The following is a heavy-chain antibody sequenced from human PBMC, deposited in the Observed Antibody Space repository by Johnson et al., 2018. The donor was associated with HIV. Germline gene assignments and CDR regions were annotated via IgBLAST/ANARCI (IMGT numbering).Heavy chain of an antibody. CDR1: GFTSSSYA. V-gene: IGHV3-48*04. CDR3: ARAPYNWNSGLFDALDM. D-gene: IGHD1-7*01. Sequence: EVQLVESGGGLVQPGGSLRLSCAASGFTSSSYAMNWVRQAPGKGLEWVSGISDSGSDIFYADSVKGRFTISRDNGKNSVFLQMNSLTAEDTAVFYCARAPYNWNSGLFDALDMWGQGTMVTVSS. CDR2: ISDSGSDI. J-gene: IGHJ3*02.